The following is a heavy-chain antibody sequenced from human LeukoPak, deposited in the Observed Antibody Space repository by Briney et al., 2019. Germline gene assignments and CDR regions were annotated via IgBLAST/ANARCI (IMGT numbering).Heavy chain of an antibody. CDR2: INHSGST. CDR3: ARGKGP. V-gene: IGHV4-34*01. CDR1: GGSFSGYY. J-gene: IGHJ5*02. Sequence: SETLSLTCAVYGGSFSGYYWSWIRQPPGKGLEWIGEINHSGSTNYNPSLKSRVTISVDTSKNQFSLKLSSVTAADTAVYYCARGKGPGGQGPLVTVSS.